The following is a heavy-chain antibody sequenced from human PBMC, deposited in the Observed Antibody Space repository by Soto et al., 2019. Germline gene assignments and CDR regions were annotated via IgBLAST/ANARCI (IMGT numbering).Heavy chain of an antibody. CDR1: GFTFSSYE. Sequence: VQLVESGGGVVQPGRSLRLSCAASGFTFSSYEMNWVRQAPGKGLEWVSYISSSGSTIYYADSVKGRFTISRDNAKNSLYLQMNSLRAEDTAVYYCARALYDSSGYYSYYFDYWGQGTLVTVSS. D-gene: IGHD3-22*01. CDR3: ARALYDSSGYYSYYFDY. CDR2: ISSSGSTI. J-gene: IGHJ4*02. V-gene: IGHV3-48*03.